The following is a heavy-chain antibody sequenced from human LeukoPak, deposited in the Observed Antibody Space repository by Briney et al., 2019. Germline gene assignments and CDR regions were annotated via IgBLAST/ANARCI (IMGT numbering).Heavy chain of an antibody. V-gene: IGHV1-2*04. J-gene: IGHJ4*02. CDR3: ARGPRIAAAGTLYY. D-gene: IGHD6-13*01. CDR2: INPNSGGT. Sequence: GGSLRLSCAASGFTFSSYGMHWVRQAPGQGLEWMGWINPNSGGTNYAQKFQGWVTMTRDTSISTAYMELSRLRSDDTAVYYCARGPRIAAAGTLYYWGQGTLVTVSS. CDR1: GFTFSSYG.